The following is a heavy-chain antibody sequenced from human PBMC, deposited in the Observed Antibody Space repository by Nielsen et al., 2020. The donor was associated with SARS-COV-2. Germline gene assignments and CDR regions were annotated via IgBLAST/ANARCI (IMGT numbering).Heavy chain of an antibody. CDR1: GFIYSNYR. CDR3: ARLRDDGYYFDTGPYDY. J-gene: IGHJ4*02. V-gene: IGHV3-74*03. CDR2: INPDDSKT. Sequence: GESLKISCAASGFIYSNYRMHWVRQAPGQGLVWVSHINPDDSKTTYADSVKGRFTISRDNAKNTLYLQMNGLRADDTAVYYCARLRDDGYYFDTGPYDYWGQGTLVTVSS. D-gene: IGHD3-22*01.